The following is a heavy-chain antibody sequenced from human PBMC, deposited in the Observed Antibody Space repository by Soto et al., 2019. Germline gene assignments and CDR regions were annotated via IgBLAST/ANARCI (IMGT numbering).Heavy chain of an antibody. D-gene: IGHD2-15*01. CDR1: GGSISSYY. V-gene: IGHV4-59*01. CDR3: ARYCSGGSCYYDDAFDI. CDR2: IYYSGST. J-gene: IGHJ3*02. Sequence: QVQLQESGPGLVKPSETLSLTCTVSGGSISSYYWSWIRQPPGKGLEWIGYIYYSGSTNYNPSLKSRVTISVDTSKNQFSLKLSSVTAADTAVYYCARYCSGGSCYYDDAFDIWGQGTMVTVSS.